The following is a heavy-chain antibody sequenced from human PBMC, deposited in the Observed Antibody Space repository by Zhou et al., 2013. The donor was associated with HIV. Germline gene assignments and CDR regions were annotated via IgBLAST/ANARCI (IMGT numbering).Heavy chain of an antibody. J-gene: IGHJ4*02. CDR3: ALLNWNYGGGNFDY. CDR2: IIPILGIA. CDR1: GGTFSSYA. Sequence: QVQLVQSGAEVKKPGSSVKVSCKASGGTFSSYAISWVRQAPGQGLEWMGRIIPILGIANYAQKFQGRVTITADKSTSTAYMELSSLRSEDTAVYYCALLNWNYGGGNFDYWGQGTLVTVSS. V-gene: IGHV1-69*04. D-gene: IGHD1-7*01.